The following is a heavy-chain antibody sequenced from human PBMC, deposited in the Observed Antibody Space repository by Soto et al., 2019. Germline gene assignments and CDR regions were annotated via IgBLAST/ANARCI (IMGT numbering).Heavy chain of an antibody. V-gene: IGHV3-30*18. Sequence: GGSLRLSCAASGFTFSSYGMHWVRQAPGKGLEWVAVISNDGSNEYYADSVKGRFTISRDNSKNTLYLQMNSLRAEDTAVYYCAKESWSGNSGWYPVLDQWGQGALVTVSS. D-gene: IGHD6-19*01. CDR2: ISNDGSNE. CDR1: GFTFSSYG. J-gene: IGHJ4*02. CDR3: AKESWSGNSGWYPVLDQ.